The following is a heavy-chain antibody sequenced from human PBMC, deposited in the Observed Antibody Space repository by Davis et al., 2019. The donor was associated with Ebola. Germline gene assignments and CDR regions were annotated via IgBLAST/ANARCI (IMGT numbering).Heavy chain of an antibody. D-gene: IGHD6-6*01. CDR2: IIPILGTA. CDR1: GGTFSSYT. Sequence: SVKVSCKASGGTFSSYTISWVRQAPGQGLEWMGRIIPILGTANYAQKFQGRVTITADKSTSTAYMELSSLRSEDTAVYYCARDNSDSSAYSWMDSWGQGTLVSVSS. J-gene: IGHJ5*01. V-gene: IGHV1-69*08. CDR3: ARDNSDSSAYSWMDS.